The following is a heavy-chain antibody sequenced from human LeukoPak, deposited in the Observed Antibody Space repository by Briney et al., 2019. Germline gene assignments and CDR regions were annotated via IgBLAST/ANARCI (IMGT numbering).Heavy chain of an antibody. J-gene: IGHJ4*02. CDR3: ARDGGMTGYFRFDY. D-gene: IGHD3-9*01. Sequence: GSVKVSCKASGYTFTSYGISWVRQAPGQGLEWMGWITAYNGNTNYAQKLQGRVTMTTDTSTSTAYMELRSLRSDDTAVYYCARDGGMTGYFRFDYWGQGTLVTVSS. CDR1: GYTFTSYG. V-gene: IGHV1-18*01. CDR2: ITAYNGNT.